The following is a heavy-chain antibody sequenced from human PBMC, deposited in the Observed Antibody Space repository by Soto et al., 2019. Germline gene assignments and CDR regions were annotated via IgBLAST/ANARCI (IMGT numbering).Heavy chain of an antibody. CDR3: ARASGSYPQFDY. CDR2: VYHGGTT. D-gene: IGHD1-26*01. J-gene: IGHJ4*02. CDR1: GNYLSRGYY. V-gene: IGHV4-38-2*01. Sequence: PSDILSRTCAVSGNYLSRGYYWSWLWQLPGKGLDWIGGVYHGGTTHYNPSLKSRVTISVDTSKNQFSLKLSTVTAADTAAYYCARASGSYPQFDYWGQGTLVTVSS.